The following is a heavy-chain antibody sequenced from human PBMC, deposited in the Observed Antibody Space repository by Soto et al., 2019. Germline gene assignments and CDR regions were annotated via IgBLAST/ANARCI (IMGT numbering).Heavy chain of an antibody. Sequence: QVQLQESGPGLVKPSQTLSLTCTVSGGSISSGGYYWSWIRQHPGKGLEWIGYIYYSGSTYYNPSLKSRVTISVDTSKNHFSLKLSSVTAADTAVYYCAGGGYCSGGSCYEFDYWGQGTLVTVSS. CDR3: AGGGYCSGGSCYEFDY. D-gene: IGHD2-15*01. CDR1: GGSISSGGYY. CDR2: IYYSGST. J-gene: IGHJ4*02. V-gene: IGHV4-31*03.